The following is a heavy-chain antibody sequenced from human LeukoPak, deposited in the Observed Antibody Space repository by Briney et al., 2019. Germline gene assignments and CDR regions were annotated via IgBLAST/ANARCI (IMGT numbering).Heavy chain of an antibody. J-gene: IGHJ4*02. D-gene: IGHD3-10*01. CDR2: IIPILGIA. Sequence: ASVKVSCKASGYTYSSYAISWVRQAPGQGLEWMGRIIPILGIANYAQKFQGRVTITADKSTSTAYMELSSLRSEDTAVYYCARASRGVPDATFDYWGQGTLVTVSS. CDR3: ARASRGVPDATFDY. V-gene: IGHV1-69*04. CDR1: GYTYSSYA.